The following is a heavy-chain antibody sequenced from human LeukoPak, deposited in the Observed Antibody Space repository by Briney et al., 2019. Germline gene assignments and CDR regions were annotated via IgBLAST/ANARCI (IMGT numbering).Heavy chain of an antibody. CDR3: AKDISPYSSSRAFDY. CDR2: ISGSGDST. J-gene: IGHJ4*02. Sequence: PGGSLRLSCAASGFTFSSYATSWVRQAPGKGLEWVSAISGSGDSTYYADSMKGRFTISRDNSKNTLYLQMNSLRAEDTAVYYCAKDISPYSSSRAFDYWGQGTLVTVSS. CDR1: GFTFSSYA. D-gene: IGHD6-13*01. V-gene: IGHV3-23*01.